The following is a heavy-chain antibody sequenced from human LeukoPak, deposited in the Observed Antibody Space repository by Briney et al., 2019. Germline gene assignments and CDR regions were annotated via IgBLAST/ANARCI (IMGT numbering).Heavy chain of an antibody. Sequence: PSETLSLTCTVSGGSISSYYWSWIRQPPGKGLEWIGYIYYSGSTNYNPSLKSRVTISVDTSKNQFSLKLSSVTAADTAVYYCAREDSGYDYSDYYYYYYMDVWGKGTTVTVSS. CDR2: IYYSGST. J-gene: IGHJ6*03. D-gene: IGHD5-12*01. V-gene: IGHV4-59*12. CDR1: GGSISSYY. CDR3: AREDSGYDYSDYYYYYYMDV.